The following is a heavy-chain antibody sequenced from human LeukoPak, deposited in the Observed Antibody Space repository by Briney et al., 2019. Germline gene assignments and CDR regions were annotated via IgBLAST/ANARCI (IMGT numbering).Heavy chain of an antibody. CDR2: ISWNSGSI. CDR1: GFTFDDYA. D-gene: IGHD6-13*01. CDR3: AKDKRQQLVLFDY. J-gene: IGHJ4*02. Sequence: PGRSLRLSCAASGFTFDDYAMPWVRQAPGKGLEWVSGISWNSGSIGYADSVKGRFTISRDNAKNSLYLQMNSLRAEDTALYYCAKDKRQQLVLFDYWGQGTLVTVSS. V-gene: IGHV3-9*01.